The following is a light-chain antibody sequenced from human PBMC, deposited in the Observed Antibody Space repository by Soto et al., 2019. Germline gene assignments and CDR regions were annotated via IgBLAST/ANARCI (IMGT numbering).Light chain of an antibody. CDR3: QQYGTSPRT. Sequence: EVVMTQSPATLSVSPGERATLSCRASQSVGSLVAWYQQKPGQAPRLLIYSASTRATGIPARFSGSGSGTDFTLTITSLEPEDFAVYYCQQYGTSPRTFGQGTRLEIK. V-gene: IGKV3-15*01. CDR2: SAS. CDR1: QSVGSL. J-gene: IGKJ5*01.